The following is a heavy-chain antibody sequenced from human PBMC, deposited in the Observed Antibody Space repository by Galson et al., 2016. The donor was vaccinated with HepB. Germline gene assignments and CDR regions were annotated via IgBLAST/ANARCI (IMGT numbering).Heavy chain of an antibody. Sequence: SLRLSCAASKFTFEDYTMHWVRQAPGKGLEWVCLINWDGSETSYADSVEGRFPISRDNTKNSLYLQMSSLRTEDTALYYFVKDLFRGTGYHDGMDVWGQGTTVTVSS. V-gene: IGHV3-43*01. CDR2: INWDGSET. CDR1: KFTFEDYT. CDR3: VKDLFRGTGYHDGMDV. J-gene: IGHJ6*02. D-gene: IGHD3-9*01.